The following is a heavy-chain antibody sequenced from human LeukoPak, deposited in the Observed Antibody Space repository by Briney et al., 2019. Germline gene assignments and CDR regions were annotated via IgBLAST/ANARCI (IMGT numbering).Heavy chain of an antibody. J-gene: IGHJ4*02. CDR3: ASFSPTTVTFDY. CDR2: ISGSGYST. V-gene: IGHV3-23*01. CDR1: GFTFSNND. D-gene: IGHD2-21*02. Sequence: GGSLRLSCAASGFTFSNNDMNWVRQAPGKGLEWLSLISGSGYSTNYADSVKGRFTISRDNSKNTLYLQMNSLRAEDTAVYYCASFSPTTVTFDYWGQGTLVTVSS.